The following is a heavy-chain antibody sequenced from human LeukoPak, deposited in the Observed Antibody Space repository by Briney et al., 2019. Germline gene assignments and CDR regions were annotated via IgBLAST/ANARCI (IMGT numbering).Heavy chain of an antibody. J-gene: IGHJ4*02. D-gene: IGHD1-26*01. V-gene: IGHV3-23*01. Sequence: GGSLRLSCAASGFTVSSNYMSWVRQAPGKGLEWVSAISGSGGSTYYADSVKGRFTISRDNSKNTLYLQMNSLRAEDTAVYYCAKEKWELKRYFDYWGQGTLVTVSS. CDR1: GFTVSSNY. CDR2: ISGSGGST. CDR3: AKEKWELKRYFDY.